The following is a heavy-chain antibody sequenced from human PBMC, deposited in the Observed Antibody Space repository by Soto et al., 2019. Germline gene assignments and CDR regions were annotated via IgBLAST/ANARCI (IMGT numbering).Heavy chain of an antibody. CDR1: GLTFSGYG. Sequence: QVQMVESVGGVVQPGTSLRLSCVVTGLTFSGYGMHWVRQAPGKGLEWVADITYDGSSTYYADAVKGRFTVSRDNSKNILYLQMTSLRGDDTAMYYCAKDQMGRGWRTLDSWAQGTLVIVSS. CDR2: ITYDGSST. J-gene: IGHJ4*02. V-gene: IGHV3-30*18. D-gene: IGHD3-10*01. CDR3: AKDQMGRGWRTLDS.